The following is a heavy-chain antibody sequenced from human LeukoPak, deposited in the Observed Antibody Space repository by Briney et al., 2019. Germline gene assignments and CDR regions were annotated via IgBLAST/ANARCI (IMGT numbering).Heavy chain of an antibody. J-gene: IGHJ6*03. CDR1: GGSFSGYY. CDR2: INHSGST. CDR3: ARTVKTYYYDSSGYQEAYYYYYMDV. V-gene: IGHV4-34*01. Sequence: SETLSLTCAVYGGSFSGYYWSWIRQPPGKGLEWIGEINHSGSTNYNPSLKSRVTISVDTSKNQFSLKLSSVTAADTAVYYCARTVKTYYYDSSGYQEAYYYYYMDVWGKGTTVTISS. D-gene: IGHD3-22*01.